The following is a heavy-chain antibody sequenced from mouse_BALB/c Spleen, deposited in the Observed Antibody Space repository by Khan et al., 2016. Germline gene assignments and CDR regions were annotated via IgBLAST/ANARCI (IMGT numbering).Heavy chain of an antibody. V-gene: IGHV7-3*02. CDR2: IRNKAGGYTT. J-gene: IGHJ3*01. Sequence: EVELVESGGGLVQTGGSLRLSCSTSGFTFTDYYMTWVRQPPGKALEWLGFIRNKAGGYTTEYSASVKGRFTSTRDNAQSILYRRSTTLRAEDSATYYCASLTGTIAYWGQGTLVTVSA. D-gene: IGHD4-1*01. CDR3: ASLTGTIAY. CDR1: GFTFTDYY.